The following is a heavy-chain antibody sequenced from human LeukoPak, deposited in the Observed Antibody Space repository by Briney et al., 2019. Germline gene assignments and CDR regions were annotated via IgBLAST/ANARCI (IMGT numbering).Heavy chain of an antibody. V-gene: IGHV3-21*01. Sequence: GGSLRLTCAASGFTFSSYSMNWVRQAPGKGLEWVSSISSSSSYIYYADSVKGRFTISRDNAKNSLYLQMNSLRAEDTAVYYCARDLSRGIGYSYGHWSQGTLVTVSS. CDR3: ARDLSRGIGYSYGH. CDR2: ISSSSSYI. CDR1: GFTFSSYS. D-gene: IGHD5-18*01. J-gene: IGHJ4*02.